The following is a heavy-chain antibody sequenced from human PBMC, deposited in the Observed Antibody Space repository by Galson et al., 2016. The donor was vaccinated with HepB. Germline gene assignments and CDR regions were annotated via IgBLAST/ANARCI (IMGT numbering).Heavy chain of an antibody. CDR3: ASEFPTYDILTLGY. D-gene: IGHD3-9*01. J-gene: IGHJ4*02. CDR2: IYSGDGT. V-gene: IGHV3-53*01. CDR1: GFVVSSTY. Sequence: SLRLSCAASGFVVSSTYMSWVRQAPGKGLEWVSAIYSGDGTDYADSVKGRFTISRDNSENTLYLQMLSLRAEDTAVYYCASEFPTYDILTLGYWGQGTLATVSS.